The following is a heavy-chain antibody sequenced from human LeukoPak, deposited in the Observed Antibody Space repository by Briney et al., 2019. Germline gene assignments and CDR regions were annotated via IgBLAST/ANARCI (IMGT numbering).Heavy chain of an antibody. V-gene: IGHV3-15*07. CDR3: TTDKSYYDFWGTYYYYGMDV. CDR2: IKSKTDGGTT. Sequence: GGSLGLSCAASGFTFSNAWMNWVRQAPGKGLEWVGRIKSKTDGGTTDYAAPVKGRFTISRDDSKNTLYLQMNSLKTEDTAVYYCTTDKSYYDFWGTYYYYGMDVWGQGTTVTVSS. D-gene: IGHD3-3*01. J-gene: IGHJ6*02. CDR1: GFTFSNAW.